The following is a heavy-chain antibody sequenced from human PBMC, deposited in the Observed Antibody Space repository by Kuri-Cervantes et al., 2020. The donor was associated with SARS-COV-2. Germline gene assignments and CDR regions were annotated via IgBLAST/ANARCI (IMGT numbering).Heavy chain of an antibody. CDR1: GFSFTNYI. CDR2: IDPSDSYT. Sequence: GESLKISCTGSGFSFTNYIISWVRQLPGKGLEWMGRIDPSDSYTNYSPSFQGHVTFSADTSINTAYLQWSGLRASDTAIYYCAIFFIPGVVDYWGPGTLVTVSS. V-gene: IGHV5-10-1*01. CDR3: AIFFIPGVVDY. D-gene: IGHD3-10*01. J-gene: IGHJ4*02.